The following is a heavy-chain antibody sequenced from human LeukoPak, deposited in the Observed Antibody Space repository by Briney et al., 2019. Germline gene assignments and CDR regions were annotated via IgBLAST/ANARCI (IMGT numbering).Heavy chain of an antibody. CDR1: GFAFSSYG. J-gene: IGHJ4*02. CDR3: ARGYSSSWLGYFDY. V-gene: IGHV3-30*03. Sequence: GGSLRLSCVASGFAFSSYGIHWVRQAPGKGLEWVAVVSSDGSIKYNADSVKGRFTISRDTSKNTVYLQMNSLGAEDTAFYYCARGYSSSWLGYFDYWGQGTLVTVSS. CDR2: VSSDGSIK. D-gene: IGHD6-13*01.